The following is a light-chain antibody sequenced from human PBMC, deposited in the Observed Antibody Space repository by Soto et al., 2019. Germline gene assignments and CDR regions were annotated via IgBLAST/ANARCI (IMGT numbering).Light chain of an antibody. CDR1: QSISSY. V-gene: IGKV3D-15*01. CDR2: GAS. Sequence: EIVLTQSPATLSVSPGARFTICRRSSQSISSYLAWYQQKLGQAPRLLIYGASTRATGIPARFSGSGSGTEFTLTISSLQSEDFAVYYCQQYNNWPPWTFGQGTKVDI. J-gene: IGKJ1*01. CDR3: QQYNNWPPWT.